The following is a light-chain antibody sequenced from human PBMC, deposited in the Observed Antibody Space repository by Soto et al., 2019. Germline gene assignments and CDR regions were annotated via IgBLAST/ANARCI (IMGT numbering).Light chain of an antibody. Sequence: QSVLTQPASVSGSPGQSITISCTGTSSDIGGYNYVSWYQQHPGKAPKLMIYDVTNRPSGVSDRFSGSKSGNTASLTISGLQTDDEADYYCSSYTSSKTPAFGGGTKLTVL. J-gene: IGLJ2*01. CDR3: SSYTSSKTPA. CDR1: SSDIGGYNY. V-gene: IGLV2-14*01. CDR2: DVT.